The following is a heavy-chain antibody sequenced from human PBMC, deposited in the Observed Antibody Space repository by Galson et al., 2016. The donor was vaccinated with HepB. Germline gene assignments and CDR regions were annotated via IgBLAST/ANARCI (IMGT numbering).Heavy chain of an antibody. V-gene: IGHV3-48*01. J-gene: IGHJ4*02. CDR1: GFTFSNFG. D-gene: IGHD2-21*01. Sequence: SLRLSCAASGFTFSNFGMSWVRQAPGKGLEWISYIGSGSNTIYYADPVKGRFTISRDNAKNSLSLQMNSLSAEDTAVYYCARDIPGVSYFDYWGQGTLVTVSS. CDR2: IGSGSNTI. CDR3: ARDIPGVSYFDY.